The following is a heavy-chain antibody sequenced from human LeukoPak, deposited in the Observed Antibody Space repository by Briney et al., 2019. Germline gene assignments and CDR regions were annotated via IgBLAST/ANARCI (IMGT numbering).Heavy chain of an antibody. CDR2: IHFSGAS. V-gene: IGHV4-38-2*02. CDR3: VRVDNGGNYFDY. J-gene: IGHJ4*02. CDR1: GYSISSGYD. Sequence: PSETLSLTCTVSGYSISSGYDWGWIRQSLEKGLEWIASIHFSGASYYNPSLKSRVTISVDTSKNQVSLKLTSVTAADTAVYYCVRVDNGGNYFDYWGQGTLVTVCS. D-gene: IGHD4-23*01.